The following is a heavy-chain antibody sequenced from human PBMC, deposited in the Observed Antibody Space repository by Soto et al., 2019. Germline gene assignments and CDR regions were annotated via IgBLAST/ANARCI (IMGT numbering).Heavy chain of an antibody. D-gene: IGHD7-27*01. V-gene: IGHV3-23*01. J-gene: IGHJ4*02. Sequence: PGGSLRLSCGASGFTFSSYAMSWVRQAPGKGLEWVSAISGSGGSTYYADSVKGRFTISRDNSKNTLYLQMNSLRAEDTAVYYCAKDLGRLEYYFDYWGQGTLVTVSS. CDR1: GFTFSSYA. CDR3: AKDLGRLEYYFDY. CDR2: ISGSGGST.